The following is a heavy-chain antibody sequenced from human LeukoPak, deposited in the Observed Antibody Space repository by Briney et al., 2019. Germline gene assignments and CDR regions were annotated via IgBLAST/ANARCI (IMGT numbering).Heavy chain of an antibody. CDR3: ARGQNYYGSGSQTFDI. D-gene: IGHD3-10*01. CDR2: INWNGGST. V-gene: IGHV3-20*04. CDR1: GFTFDDYG. J-gene: IGHJ3*02. Sequence: GGSLRLSCAASGFTFDDYGMSWVRQAPGKGLEWVAGINWNGGSTGYADSVKGRFSISRDNAKNSLYLQVSSLRAEDTAWYYCARGQNYYGSGSQTFDIWGQGTMVTVSS.